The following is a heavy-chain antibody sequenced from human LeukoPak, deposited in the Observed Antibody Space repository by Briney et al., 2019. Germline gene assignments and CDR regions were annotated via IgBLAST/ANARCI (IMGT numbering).Heavy chain of an antibody. CDR3: AKGYCSSTSCWFDY. V-gene: IGHV3-23*01. D-gene: IGHD2-2*01. CDR1: GFTFSSYA. J-gene: IGHJ4*02. Sequence: GGSLRLSCAASGFTFSSYAMSWVRQAPGKGLEWVSAISGSGGSTYYADSVKGRFTISRDNSKSTLYLQMNSLRAEDTAVYYCAKGYCSSTSCWFDYWGQGTLVTVSS. CDR2: ISGSGGST.